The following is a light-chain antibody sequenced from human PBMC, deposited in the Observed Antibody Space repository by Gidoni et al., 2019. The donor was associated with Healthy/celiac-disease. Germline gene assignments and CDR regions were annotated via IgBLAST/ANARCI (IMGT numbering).Light chain of an antibody. V-gene: IGKV3-11*01. CDR2: DAS. Sequence: EIVLTQSPATLSLSPGERATLFARASQSVSSYLAWYQQKPGQAPRLLIYDASNRATGIPARFSGSGSGTDFTLTISSLEPEDFAVYYCQQRSNWPPITCGQGTRLEIK. CDR3: QQRSNWPPIT. J-gene: IGKJ5*01. CDR1: QSVSSY.